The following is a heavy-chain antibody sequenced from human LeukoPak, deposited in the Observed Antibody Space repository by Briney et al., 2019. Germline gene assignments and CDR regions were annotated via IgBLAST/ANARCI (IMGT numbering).Heavy chain of an antibody. CDR3: ARDRITMVRGVLNWFDP. CDR2: IIPILGIA. Sequence: ASVKVSCKASGGTFSSYAISWVRQAPGQGLEWMGRIIPILGIANYAQKFQGRVTITADKSTSTAYMELSSLRSEDTAVYYCARDRITMVRGVLNWFDPWGQETLVTVSS. J-gene: IGHJ5*02. V-gene: IGHV1-69*04. D-gene: IGHD3-10*01. CDR1: GGTFSSYA.